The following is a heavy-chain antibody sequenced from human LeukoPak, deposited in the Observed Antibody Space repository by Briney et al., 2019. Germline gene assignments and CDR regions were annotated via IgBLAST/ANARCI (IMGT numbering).Heavy chain of an antibody. J-gene: IGHJ6*02. CDR2: IYSGGST. Sequence: PGGSLRLSCAASGFTVSSNYMSWVRQAPGKGLEWVSVIYSGGSTYYADSVKGRFTISRDNSKNTLYLQMNSLRAEDTAVYYCARVRHYYGMDVWGQGTTVTVSS. CDR1: GFTVSSNY. CDR3: ARVRHYYGMDV. V-gene: IGHV3-53*01.